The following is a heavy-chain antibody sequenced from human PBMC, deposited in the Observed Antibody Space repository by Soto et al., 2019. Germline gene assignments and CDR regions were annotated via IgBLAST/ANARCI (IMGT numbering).Heavy chain of an antibody. CDR1: GFTFSSYS. Sequence: GGSLRLSCAASGFTFSSYSMNWVRQAPGKGLEWVSYISSSSSTIYYADSVKGRFTISRDNAKNSLYLQMNSLRDEETAVYYCARSSRDFWSGYFVFTLNYGMDVWGQGTTVTVSS. CDR3: ARSSRDFWSGYFVFTLNYGMDV. J-gene: IGHJ6*02. D-gene: IGHD3-3*01. CDR2: ISSSSSTI. V-gene: IGHV3-48*02.